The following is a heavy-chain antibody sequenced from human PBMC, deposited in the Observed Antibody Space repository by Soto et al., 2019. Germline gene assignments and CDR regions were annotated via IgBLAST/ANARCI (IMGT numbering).Heavy chain of an antibody. CDR1: GDSVSSDAYY. Sequence: SETLSLTCSVSGDSVSSDAYYWTWIRQPPGKTLEWVGFILSSGGTSTNPSLRSRLSMSVDTSRNQFSMRLTSVTAADTGVYFCAKGFSSGLYVDSWGRGTLVTVSS. CDR2: ILSSGGT. J-gene: IGHJ4*02. D-gene: IGHD6-19*01. V-gene: IGHV4-61*08. CDR3: AKGFSSGLYVDS.